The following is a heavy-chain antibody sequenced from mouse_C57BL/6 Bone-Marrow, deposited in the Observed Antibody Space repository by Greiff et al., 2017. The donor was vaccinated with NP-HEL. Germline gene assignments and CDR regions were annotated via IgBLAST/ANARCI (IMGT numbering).Heavy chain of an antibody. J-gene: IGHJ3*01. CDR2: ISSGGDYI. CDR1: GFTFSSYA. V-gene: IGHV5-9-1*02. Sequence: EVKVVESGEGLVKPGGSLKLSCAASGFTFSSYAMSWVRQTPEKRLEWVAYISSGGDYIYYADTVKGRFTISRDNARNTLFLQMRGLKSSDTAMYYCTRDLLLWGQGTLVTVSA. CDR3: TRDLLL.